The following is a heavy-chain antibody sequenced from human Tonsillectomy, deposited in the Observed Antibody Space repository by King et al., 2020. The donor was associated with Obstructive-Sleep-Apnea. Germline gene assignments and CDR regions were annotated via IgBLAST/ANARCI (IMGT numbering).Heavy chain of an antibody. V-gene: IGHV4-4*02. CDR1: GGSISSSNW. J-gene: IGHJ6*02. CDR3: ARFPVLRFLEWLSPLNGMDV. D-gene: IGHD3-3*01. CDR2: IHHSGST. Sequence: QLQESGPGLVKPSGTLSLTCAVSGGSISSSNWWSWVRQPPGKGLEWIGEIHHSGSTNYNPSLKSRVAISVDKSKNQFSLKLSSVTAADTAVYYCARFPVLRFLEWLSPLNGMDVWGQGTTVTVSS.